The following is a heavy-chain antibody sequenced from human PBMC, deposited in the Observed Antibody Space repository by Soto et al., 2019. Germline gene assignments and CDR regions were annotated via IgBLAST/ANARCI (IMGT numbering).Heavy chain of an antibody. CDR2: ITYDVLYQ. CDR3: AKSFDLGSDSSGYFPNGMCV. V-gene: IGHV3-30*18. J-gene: IGHJ6*02. D-gene: IGHD3-22*01. Sequence: GGSLRLSCVGSGFNFDDYGLHCVRQAPGKGLEWAAVITYDVLYQYYADSVKDRFTISRDNSRNTVYLQMRNLRSEDTAVYYCAKSFDLGSDSSGYFPNGMCVWGQGTRV. CDR1: GFNFDDYG.